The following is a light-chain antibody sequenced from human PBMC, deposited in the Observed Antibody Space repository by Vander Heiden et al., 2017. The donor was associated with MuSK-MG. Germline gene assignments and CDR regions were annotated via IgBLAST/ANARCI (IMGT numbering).Light chain of an antibody. CDR2: QDS. Sequence: SYELPQPPSVSGSPGQTASITCPGDKLGEKYASWYQQKPGQSPVLVIYQDSKRPSGIPERFSGSNSGNTATLTISGTQAMDEAYYYCQAWDSSRALVVFGGGTKLTVL. V-gene: IGLV3-1*01. CDR3: QAWDSSRALVV. J-gene: IGLJ2*01. CDR1: KLGEKY.